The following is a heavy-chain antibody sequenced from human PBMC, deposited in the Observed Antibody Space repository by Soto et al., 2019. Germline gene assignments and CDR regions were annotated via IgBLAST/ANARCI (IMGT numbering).Heavy chain of an antibody. CDR2: IYYSGIT. Sequence: SETLSLTCTVSGVSISNSSYYWGWIRRPPGKGLEWIGTIYYSGITYYNPSLKSRVTISVDTSKNQFSLKLTSVTAADTAVYYRARNGSNWGQGTLVTVYS. CDR3: ARNGSN. V-gene: IGHV4-39*01. CDR1: GVSISNSSYY. J-gene: IGHJ4*02.